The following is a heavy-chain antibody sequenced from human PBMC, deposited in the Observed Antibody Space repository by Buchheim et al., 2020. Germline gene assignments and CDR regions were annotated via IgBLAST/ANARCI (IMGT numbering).Heavy chain of an antibody. Sequence: QVQLQESGPGLVKPSQTLSLTCTVSGGSISSGSYYWSWIRQPAGKGLEWIGRIYTSGSTNYNPSLKRRVTISVDTSKNQFSLKLSSVTAADTAVYYCARGTVTKGDYYYYGMDVWGQGTT. CDR1: GGSISSGSYY. D-gene: IGHD4-17*01. CDR2: IYTSGST. CDR3: ARGTVTKGDYYYYGMDV. V-gene: IGHV4-61*02. J-gene: IGHJ6*02.